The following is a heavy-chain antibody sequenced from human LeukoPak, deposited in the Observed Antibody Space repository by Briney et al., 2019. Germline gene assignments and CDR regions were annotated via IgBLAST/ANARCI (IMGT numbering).Heavy chain of an antibody. Sequence: PGGSLRLSCVASGFTFSDYYMSWIRHAPGEELEWVSYISSTSSTIYYADSVKGRFTISRDSAKNSLYLQMNSLRAEDTAVYYCARRHYDSRGGAFDIWGQGKMVTVSS. J-gene: IGHJ3*02. CDR3: ARRHYDSRGGAFDI. CDR1: GFTFSDYY. CDR2: ISSTSSTI. D-gene: IGHD3-22*01. V-gene: IGHV3-11*04.